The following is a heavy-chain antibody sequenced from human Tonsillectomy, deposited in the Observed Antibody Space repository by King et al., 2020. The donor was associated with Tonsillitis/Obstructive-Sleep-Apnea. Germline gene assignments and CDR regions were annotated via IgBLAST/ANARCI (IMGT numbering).Heavy chain of an antibody. CDR3: AKDLIIAKSGTPGVDFDI. CDR1: GFTFDDFA. CDR2: VSWNSGTI. V-gene: IGHV3-9*01. D-gene: IGHD6-13*01. J-gene: IGHJ3*02. Sequence: VQLVESGGGLVQPGRSLRLSCAASGFTFDDFAMYWVRQATGKGLEWVSGVSWNSGTIRYADPVKGRFTISRDNAKKSLYLQMNSLRSADTALYNCAKDLIIAKSGTPGVDFDIWGLGTMVTVSS.